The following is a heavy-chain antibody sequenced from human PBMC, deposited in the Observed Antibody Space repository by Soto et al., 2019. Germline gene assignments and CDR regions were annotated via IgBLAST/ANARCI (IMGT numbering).Heavy chain of an antibody. J-gene: IGHJ6*03. V-gene: IGHV1-46*03. D-gene: IGHD3-10*01. CDR2: INPSGGST. Sequence: GASVKVSCKASGYTFTSYYMHWVRQAPGQGLEWMGIINPSGGSTSYAQKFQGRVTMSRDTSTSTVYMELSSLRSEDTAVYYCARAPNYYGSGREPYMDVWGKGTTVTVSS. CDR1: GYTFTSYY. CDR3: ARAPNYYGSGREPYMDV.